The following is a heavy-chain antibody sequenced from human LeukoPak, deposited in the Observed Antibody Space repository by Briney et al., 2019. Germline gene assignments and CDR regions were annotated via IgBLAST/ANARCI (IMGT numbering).Heavy chain of an antibody. V-gene: IGHV3-23*01. CDR1: GFTFSSYA. CDR2: ISDNGRSA. Sequence: GGSLRLSCAASGFTFSSYAMSWVRQAPGKGLEWVSTISDNGRSAYYADSVKGRFTISRDNSKNTLYLQMNSLRAEDTAVYYCTKAPVTSCRGAYCYPFDSWGQGTLVTVSS. CDR3: TKAPVTSCRGAYCYPFDS. J-gene: IGHJ4*02. D-gene: IGHD2-21*01.